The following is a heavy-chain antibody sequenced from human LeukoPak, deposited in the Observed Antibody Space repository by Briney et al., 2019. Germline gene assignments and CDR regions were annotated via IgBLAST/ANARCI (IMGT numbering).Heavy chain of an antibody. CDR1: GFTFSTYA. CDR2: ISYDGSNK. Sequence: PGRSLRLSCAASGFTFSTYAMHWVRQAPGKGLEWVAVISYDGSNKYYADSVKGRFTISRDNSKNTLYLQMNSLRAEDTAVYYCASSSWYSYYFDYWGQGTLVTGSS. V-gene: IGHV3-30*04. CDR3: ASSSWYSYYFDY. D-gene: IGHD6-13*01. J-gene: IGHJ4*02.